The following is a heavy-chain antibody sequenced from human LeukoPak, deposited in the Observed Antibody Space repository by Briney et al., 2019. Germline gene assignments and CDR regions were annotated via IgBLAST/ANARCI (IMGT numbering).Heavy chain of an antibody. Sequence: GGSPRHSSVPSGFSFCDFATHGVRQAPGKGLEWVAVIWNAGSHKYYDDSVKGRFTISKDNSKGILYLEKYNLRADDTAIYYAAGDWSGYDDSHLDYWGQGTLVTVSA. CDR3: AGDWSGYDDSHLDY. CDR1: GFSFCDFA. D-gene: IGHD6-25*01. J-gene: IGHJ4*02. V-gene: IGHV3-33*01. CDR2: IWNAGSHK.